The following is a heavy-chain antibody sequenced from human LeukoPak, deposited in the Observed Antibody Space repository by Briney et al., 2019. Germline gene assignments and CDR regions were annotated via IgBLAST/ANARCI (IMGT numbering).Heavy chain of an antibody. CDR3: ARDRTYCSGGRCYDLFDI. J-gene: IGHJ3*02. D-gene: IGHD2-15*01. Sequence: GGSLGLSCAASAFTFSSYWMTWVRQAPGEGLEWVASINRDGSEKNHVDSVKGRFIISRDNAKNSLYLQMDSLRAEDTAVYYCARDRTYCSGGRCYDLFDIWGQGTMVTVSS. V-gene: IGHV3-7*01. CDR1: AFTFSSYW. CDR2: INRDGSEK.